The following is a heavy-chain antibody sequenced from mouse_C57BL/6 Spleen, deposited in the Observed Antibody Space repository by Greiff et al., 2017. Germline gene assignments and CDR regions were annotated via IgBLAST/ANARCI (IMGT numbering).Heavy chain of an antibody. D-gene: IGHD2-5*01. V-gene: IGHV4-1*01. CDR2: INPDSSTI. CDR1: GVDFSRYW. Sequence: EAGGVDFSRYWMSWVRRAPGKGLEWIGEINPDSSTINYAPSLKDKFIISRDNAKNTLYLQMSKVRSEDTALYYCARPNYSNYHWYFDVWGTGTTVTVSS. CDR3: ARPNYSNYHWYFDV. J-gene: IGHJ1*03.